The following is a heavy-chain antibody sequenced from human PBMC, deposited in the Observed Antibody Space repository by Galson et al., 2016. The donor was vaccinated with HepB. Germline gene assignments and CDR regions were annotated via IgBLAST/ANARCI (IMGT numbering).Heavy chain of an antibody. CDR1: GYSFTNHW. Sequence: QSGAEVKKPGESLKISCKGSGYSFTNHWIGWVRQMPGKGLEWMTIINPGDSDTRYSPSFQGQVTISADKSISTAFLQWNSLKASDTAIYYCARRSSDAFDIWGQGTMVTVSS. CDR3: ARRSSDAFDI. CDR2: INPGDSDT. J-gene: IGHJ3*02. D-gene: IGHD3-10*01. V-gene: IGHV5-51*01.